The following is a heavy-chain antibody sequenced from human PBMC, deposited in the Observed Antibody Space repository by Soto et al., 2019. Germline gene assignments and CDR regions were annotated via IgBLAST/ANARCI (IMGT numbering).Heavy chain of an antibody. V-gene: IGHV4-34*01. D-gene: IGHD3-10*01. CDR2: INRSGST. J-gene: IGHJ4*02. CDR1: GGSFSGYY. Sequence: PSETLSLTCAVYGGSFSGYYWSWIRQPPGKGLEWIGEINRSGSTNYNPSLKSRVTISVDTSKNQFSLKLSSVTAADTAVYYCARGLRHLRYYYGSGPAFDYWGQGTLVTVSS. CDR3: ARGLRHLRYYYGSGPAFDY.